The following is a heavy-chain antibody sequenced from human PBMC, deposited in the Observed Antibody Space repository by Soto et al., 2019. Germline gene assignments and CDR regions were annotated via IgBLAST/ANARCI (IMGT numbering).Heavy chain of an antibody. D-gene: IGHD3-16*02. CDR2: IYYSGST. V-gene: IGHV4-30-4*01. Sequence: QVQLQESGPGLVKPSQTLSLTCTVSGGSISSGDYYWSWIRQPPGKGLEWIGYIYYSGSTHYNPSLKSRLTISEDTSKNQFSLNLSSVTAADTAVYYCARVSRYDYVWGSYRPLWAFDIWGQGTMVTVSS. CDR1: GGSISSGDYY. CDR3: ARVSRYDYVWGSYRPLWAFDI. J-gene: IGHJ3*02.